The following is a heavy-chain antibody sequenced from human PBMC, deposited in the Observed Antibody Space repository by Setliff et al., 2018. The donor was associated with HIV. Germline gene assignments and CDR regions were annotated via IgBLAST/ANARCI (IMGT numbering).Heavy chain of an antibody. Sequence: SETLSLTCAVYGGSFTAYHWSWIRQPPGRGLEWIAEINHSGGTNRNPSLKSRITISVDTSKKQVSLKLTSVTAADTAIYYCARAGNFGDWDGFDVWGQGTMVTVSS. V-gene: IGHV4-34*01. CDR3: ARAGNFGDWDGFDV. D-gene: IGHD3-10*01. J-gene: IGHJ3*01. CDR2: INHSGGT. CDR1: GGSFTAYH.